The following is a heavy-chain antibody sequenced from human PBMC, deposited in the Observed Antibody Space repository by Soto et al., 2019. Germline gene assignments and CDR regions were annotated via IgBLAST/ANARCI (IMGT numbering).Heavy chain of an antibody. CDR2: TYYRSKWFH. Sequence: SQTLSLTCAISGDSVSSDVTSWNWIRQSPSRGLEWLGRTYYRSKWFHDYAASVKSRITINPDTSKNQFSLELNSMTPEDTAVYYCARGNALDVWGQGTVVTVSS. J-gene: IGHJ3*01. D-gene: IGHD3-10*01. CDR1: GDSVSSDVTS. CDR3: ARGNALDV. V-gene: IGHV6-1*01.